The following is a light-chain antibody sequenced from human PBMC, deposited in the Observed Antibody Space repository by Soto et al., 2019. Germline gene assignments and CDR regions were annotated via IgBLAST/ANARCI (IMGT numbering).Light chain of an antibody. J-gene: IGKJ4*01. CDR1: QSVNSN. V-gene: IGKV3-15*01. CDR3: QQYNFWPPLT. CDR2: DAS. Sequence: EMVMTQSPATLSVSPGESATRSCRASQSVNSNLAWYRQKPGQAPRLLISDASTRATGVPARFSGSGSGTEFTLTISSLQSEDSGIYYCQQYNFWPPLTFGGGTKVEIK.